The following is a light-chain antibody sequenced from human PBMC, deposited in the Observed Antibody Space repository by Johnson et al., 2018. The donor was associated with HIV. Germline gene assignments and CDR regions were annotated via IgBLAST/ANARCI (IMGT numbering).Light chain of an antibody. CDR1: SSNIGNNY. V-gene: IGLV1-51*01. CDR3: GTWDSSLSAGV. J-gene: IGLJ1*01. CDR2: DNN. Sequence: QSVLTQPPSVSAAPGQKVNISCSGSSSNIGNNYVSWYQHLPGTAPKLLTYDNNKRPSGIPDRFSGSKSGTSATLGITGLQTGDEADYYCGTWDSSLSAGVFGTGTKVTVL.